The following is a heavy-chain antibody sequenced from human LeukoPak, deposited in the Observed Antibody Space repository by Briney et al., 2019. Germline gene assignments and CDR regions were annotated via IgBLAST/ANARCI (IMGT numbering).Heavy chain of an antibody. CDR2: IYTSGST. CDR3: AREVVPAAMTYYYYYYMDV. D-gene: IGHD2-2*01. J-gene: IGHJ6*03. Sequence: SQTLSLTCTVSGGSISSGSSYWSWIRQPAGKGLEWIGRIYTSGSTNYNPSLKSRVTISVDTSKNQFSLKLSSVTAADTAVYYCAREVVPAAMTYYYYYYMDVWGKGTTVTVSS. V-gene: IGHV4-61*02. CDR1: GGSISSGSSY.